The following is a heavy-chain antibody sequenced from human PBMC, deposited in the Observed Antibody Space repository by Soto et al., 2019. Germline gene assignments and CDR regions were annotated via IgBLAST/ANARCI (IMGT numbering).Heavy chain of an antibody. D-gene: IGHD5-12*01. CDR1: GYSFTSFW. Sequence: GESLKISCKGSGYSFTSFWISWVRQMPGKGLEWMGKIDPSDSYTSYSPSFQGHVTISADRSISTAYLRWSSLKASDTAMYYCARLERYTGYELHFDYWGQGTQVTVSS. CDR2: IDPSDSYT. V-gene: IGHV5-10-1*01. J-gene: IGHJ4*02. CDR3: ARLERYTGYELHFDY.